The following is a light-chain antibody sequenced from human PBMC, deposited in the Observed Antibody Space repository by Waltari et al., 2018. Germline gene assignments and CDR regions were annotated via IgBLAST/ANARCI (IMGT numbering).Light chain of an antibody. CDR3: QQYNTYSGT. J-gene: IGKJ1*01. V-gene: IGKV3-15*01. CDR2: GAS. Sequence: EIVMTQSPATLSVSPGERATLSCRASQSISSDLAWYQQKPGQAPRLLIYGASTRATGIPDRFSGSGSGTEFTLTISSLQSEDFATYYCQQYNTYSGTFGQGTKVEIK. CDR1: QSISSD.